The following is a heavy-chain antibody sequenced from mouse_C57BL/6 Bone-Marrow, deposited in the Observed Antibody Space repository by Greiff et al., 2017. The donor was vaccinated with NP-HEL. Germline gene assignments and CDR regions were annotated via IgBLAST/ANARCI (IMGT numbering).Heavy chain of an antibody. Sequence: QVQLQQPGAELVKPGASVKLSCKASDYTFTSYWMQWVKQRPGQGLEWIGEIDPSDSYTNYNQKFKGKATLTVDTSSSTAYMQLSSLTSEDSAVYYCAGITKGYWGQGTTLTVSS. J-gene: IGHJ2*01. CDR2: IDPSDSYT. CDR1: DYTFTSYW. D-gene: IGHD1-2*01. V-gene: IGHV1-50*01. CDR3: AGITKGY.